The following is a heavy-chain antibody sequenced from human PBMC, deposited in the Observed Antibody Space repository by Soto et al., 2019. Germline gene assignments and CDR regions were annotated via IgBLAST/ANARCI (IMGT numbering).Heavy chain of an antibody. CDR3: ARYSPPKKTYDSNPGWFDP. D-gene: IGHD3-22*01. V-gene: IGHV4-59*01. CDR1: GGSMNIYY. CDR2: VRDTGST. Sequence: SETLSLTCTVSGGSMNIYYWTWIRQPPGKGLEWIGYVRDTGSTNYNPSLKSRVTISIDTSRNQFSLSLSSVTAADTAVYFCARYSPPKKTYDSNPGWFDPWGQGTLVTVS. J-gene: IGHJ5*02.